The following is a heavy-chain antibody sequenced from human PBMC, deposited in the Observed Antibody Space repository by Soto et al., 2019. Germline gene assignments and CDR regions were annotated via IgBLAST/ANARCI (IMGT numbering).Heavy chain of an antibody. CDR3: ARTPDSGRNWFDP. Sequence: PSETLSLTCTVSGGSISSGGYYWSWIRQHPGKGLEWIGYIYYSGSTYYNPSLKSRVTISVDTSKNQFSLKLSSVSAADTAVYYCARTPDSGRNWFDPWGQGTQVTVS. V-gene: IGHV4-31*03. CDR1: GGSISSGGYY. D-gene: IGHD6-19*01. CDR2: IYYSGST. J-gene: IGHJ5*02.